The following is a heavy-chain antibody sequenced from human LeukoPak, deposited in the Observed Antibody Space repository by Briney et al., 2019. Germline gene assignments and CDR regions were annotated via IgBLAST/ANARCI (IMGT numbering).Heavy chain of an antibody. Sequence: PSETLSLTCTVSGGSISSYYWSWVRQAPGKGLEWVANIKQDGSEKYYVDSVKGRFTISRDNAKNSLYLQMNSLRAEDTAVYYCARDRIAVAGVYYYYMDVWGKGTTATVSS. D-gene: IGHD6-19*01. CDR3: ARDRIAVAGVYYYYMDV. J-gene: IGHJ6*03. V-gene: IGHV3-7*01. CDR2: IKQDGSEK. CDR1: GGSISSYY.